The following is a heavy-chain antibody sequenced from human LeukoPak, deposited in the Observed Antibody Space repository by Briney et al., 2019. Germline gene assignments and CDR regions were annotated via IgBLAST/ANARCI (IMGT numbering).Heavy chain of an antibody. CDR1: GFTFSSYA. D-gene: IGHD4-17*01. CDR2: ISYDGSNK. J-gene: IGHJ4*02. CDR3: ARDDYGDSGFDY. Sequence: GGSLRLSCAASGFTFSSYAMHWVRQAPGKGLEWVAVISYDGSNKYYADSVKGRFTISRDNSKNALYLQMNSLRAEDTAVYYCARDDYGDSGFDYWGQGTLVTVSS. V-gene: IGHV3-30*04.